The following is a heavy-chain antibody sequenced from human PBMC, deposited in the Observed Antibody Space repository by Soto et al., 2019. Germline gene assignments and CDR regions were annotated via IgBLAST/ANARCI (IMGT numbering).Heavy chain of an antibody. J-gene: IGHJ6*02. V-gene: IGHV3-21*01. D-gene: IGHD2-2*01. Sequence: PGGSLRLSCAASGFTFSSYSMNWVRQAPGKGLEWVSSISSSSSYIYYADSVKGRFTISRDNAKNSLYLQMNSLRAEDTAVYYCARDDAIVVVPAAPSYYYYGMDVWGQGTTVTV. CDR2: ISSSSSYI. CDR3: ARDDAIVVVPAAPSYYYYGMDV. CDR1: GFTFSSYS.